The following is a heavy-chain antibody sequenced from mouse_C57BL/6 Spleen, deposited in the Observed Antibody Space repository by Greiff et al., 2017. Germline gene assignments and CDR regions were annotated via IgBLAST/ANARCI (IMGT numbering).Heavy chain of an antibody. CDR1: GYAFSSYW. Sequence: GAQLVKPGASVKISCKASGYAFSSYWMNWVKQRPGKGLEWIGQIYPGDGDTNYNGKFKGKATLTADKSSSTAYMQLSSLTSEDSAVYFCAREKNYSNLDYWGQGTTLTVSS. V-gene: IGHV1-80*01. CDR2: IYPGDGDT. D-gene: IGHD2-5*01. J-gene: IGHJ2*01. CDR3: AREKNYSNLDY.